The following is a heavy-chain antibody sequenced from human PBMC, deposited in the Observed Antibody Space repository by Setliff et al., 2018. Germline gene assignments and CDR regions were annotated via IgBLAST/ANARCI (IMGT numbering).Heavy chain of an antibody. Sequence: GGSLRLSCAASGFTFSSYSMKWVRQAPGKGLEWISYIDISSTTIYYADSVKGRFTISRDNAKNSLYLQMNSLRAGDTAVYYCARVGRERSNGECYSTTPCYSYYMDAWGKGTTVTVSS. CDR1: GFTFSSYS. V-gene: IGHV3-48*01. J-gene: IGHJ6*03. D-gene: IGHD2-8*01. CDR3: ARVGRERSNGECYSTTPCYSYYMDA. CDR2: IDISSTTI.